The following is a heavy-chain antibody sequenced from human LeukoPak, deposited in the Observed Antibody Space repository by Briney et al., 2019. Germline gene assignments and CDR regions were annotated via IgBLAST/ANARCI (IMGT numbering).Heavy chain of an antibody. CDR3: AKIFLIGYYAGFDY. V-gene: IGHV3-30*02. Sequence: GGSLRLSCAASGFIFSSYGMHWVRQAPGKGLEWVAFIRYDGSNKYYADSVKGRFIISRDNSKNTLYLQMNSLRAEDTAVYYCAKIFLIGYYAGFDYWGQGTLVTVSS. D-gene: IGHD3-9*01. CDR2: IRYDGSNK. CDR1: GFIFSSYG. J-gene: IGHJ4*02.